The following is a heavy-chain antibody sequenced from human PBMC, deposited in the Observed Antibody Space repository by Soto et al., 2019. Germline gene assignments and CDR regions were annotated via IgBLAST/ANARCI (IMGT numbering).Heavy chain of an antibody. CDR2: INPTSRYV. J-gene: IGHJ3*02. CDR1: GFTFSSYS. Sequence: EVQLLESGGGLVNPGGSLRLSCATSGFTFSSYSMEWVRQAPGKGLEWVSSINPTSRYVFYADSVRGRFTISRDYAENSLHLQMNGLRGEDTAVYYCARHETRLTGDGFDIWGRGTLVTVSS. D-gene: IGHD3-9*01. V-gene: IGHV3-21*01. CDR3: ARHETRLTGDGFDI.